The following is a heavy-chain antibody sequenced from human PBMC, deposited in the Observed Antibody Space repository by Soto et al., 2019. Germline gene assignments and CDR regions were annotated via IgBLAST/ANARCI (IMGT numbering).Heavy chain of an antibody. D-gene: IGHD3-10*01. CDR3: AKEPLSRFGEPKSRRYYYYYMDV. CDR2: ISYDGSNK. V-gene: IGHV3-30*18. Sequence: QVQLVESGGGVVQPGRSLSLSCAASGFTFSSYGMHWVRQAPGKGLEWVAVISYDGSNKYYADSVKGRFTISRDNSKNTLYLQMNSLRAEDTAVYYCAKEPLSRFGEPKSRRYYYYYMDVWGKGTTVTVSS. J-gene: IGHJ6*03. CDR1: GFTFSSYG.